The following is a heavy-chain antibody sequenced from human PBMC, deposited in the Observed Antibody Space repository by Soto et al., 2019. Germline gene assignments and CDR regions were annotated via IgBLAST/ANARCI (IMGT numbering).Heavy chain of an antibody. CDR3: AKVERVVPAALLKYGMDV. D-gene: IGHD2-2*01. Sequence: QVQLVESGGGVVQPGRSLRLSCAASGFTFSSYGMHWVRQAPGKGLEWVAVISYDGSNKYYADSVKGRFTISRDNSKNTLYLQMNSLRAEDTAVYYCAKVERVVPAALLKYGMDVWGQGTTVTDSS. V-gene: IGHV3-30*18. CDR1: GFTFSSYG. J-gene: IGHJ6*02. CDR2: ISYDGSNK.